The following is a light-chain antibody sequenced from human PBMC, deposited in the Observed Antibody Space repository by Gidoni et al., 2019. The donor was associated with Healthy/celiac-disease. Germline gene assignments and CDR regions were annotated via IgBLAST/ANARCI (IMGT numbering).Light chain of an antibody. CDR1: QSISTW. CDR2: KAS. CDR3: QQYNSYPCS. J-gene: IGKJ2*04. Sequence: DTQLTHPPSTLSASVGDRVTITCRASQSISTWLAWYQQKPGKAPKLLIYKASSLESGVPSRFSGSGSGTEFTLTISSLQPDDFATYYCQQYNSYPCSFGQGTKLEIK. V-gene: IGKV1-5*03.